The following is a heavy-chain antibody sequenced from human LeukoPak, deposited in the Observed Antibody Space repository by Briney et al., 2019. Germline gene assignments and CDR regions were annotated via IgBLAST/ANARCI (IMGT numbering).Heavy chain of an antibody. Sequence: ASVKVSCKASGHTFSDYAVHWVRQAPGQRLEWMRWINAGNGYTKYSPTFQGRVTISRDTSASTVYMELSSLRSEDTAVYYCARDRGAVAGNFDLWGQGTLVTVSS. V-gene: IGHV1-3*01. CDR3: ARDRGAVAGNFDL. CDR1: GHTFSDYA. J-gene: IGHJ4*02. CDR2: INAGNGYT. D-gene: IGHD6-19*01.